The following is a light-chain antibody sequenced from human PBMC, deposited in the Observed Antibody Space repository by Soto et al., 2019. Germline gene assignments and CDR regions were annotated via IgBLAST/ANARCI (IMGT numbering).Light chain of an antibody. V-gene: IGKV3-11*01. CDR2: GAS. J-gene: IGKJ5*01. CDR3: QQRSNWTRIT. CDR1: QSVSSN. Sequence: EIVMTQSPGTLSVSPGERATLSCRASQSVSSNLAWYQQKPCQAPRLLIYGASTRATGIPARFSGSGSGTDFTLTISILEPEDYALYDCQQRSNWTRITFGQGTRLEI.